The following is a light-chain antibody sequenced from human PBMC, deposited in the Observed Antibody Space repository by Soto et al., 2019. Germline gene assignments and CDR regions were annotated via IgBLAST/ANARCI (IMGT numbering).Light chain of an antibody. CDR2: EVS. CDR3: SSYAGSNNL. CDR1: SSDVGGYNY. J-gene: IGLJ2*01. V-gene: IGLV2-8*01. Sequence: QSALTQPPSASGSPGQSVTISCTGTSSDVGGYNYVSWYQQHPGKAPKLMIYEVSKRPSGVPDRFSGSKSGNTDSLTVSELQAEDEADYYCSSYAGSNNLFGGGTKLTVL.